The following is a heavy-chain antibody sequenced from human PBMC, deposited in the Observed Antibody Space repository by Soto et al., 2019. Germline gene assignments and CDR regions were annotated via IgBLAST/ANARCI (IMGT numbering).Heavy chain of an antibody. V-gene: IGHV1-18*01. Sequence: ASVKVSCKASGYTFTSYGISWVRQAPGQGLEWMGWISAYNGNTNFAQKLQGRVTMTTDTSTSTAYMELRSLRSDDTALYYRARVITMVRGVIEGPDYWGQGTLVTVSS. D-gene: IGHD3-10*01. CDR1: GYTFTSYG. J-gene: IGHJ4*02. CDR3: ARVITMVRGVIEGPDY. CDR2: ISAYNGNT.